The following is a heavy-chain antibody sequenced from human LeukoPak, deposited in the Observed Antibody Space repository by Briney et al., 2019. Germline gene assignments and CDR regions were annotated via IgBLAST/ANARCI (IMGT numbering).Heavy chain of an antibody. CDR1: GFTFSSYG. Sequence: GGSLRLSCAASGFTFSSYGMSWVRQAPGKGLEWVSVISGSGDRTYYADSVKGRFTISRDNSKNTLYLQMNSLRAEDTAVYYCARRVYYYDTSPTLLGMGFDYWGQGTLVTVSS. J-gene: IGHJ4*02. CDR2: ISGSGDRT. D-gene: IGHD3-22*01. V-gene: IGHV3-23*01. CDR3: ARRVYYYDTSPTLLGMGFDY.